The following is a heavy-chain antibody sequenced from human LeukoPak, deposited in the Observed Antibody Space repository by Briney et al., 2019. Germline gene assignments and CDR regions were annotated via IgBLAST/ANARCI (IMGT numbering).Heavy chain of an antibody. CDR3: ARDAFRGRHFDY. D-gene: IGHD3-10*01. CDR2: ISSSSSYI. J-gene: IGHJ4*02. V-gene: IGHV3-21*04. CDR1: GFSVNGNY. Sequence: GGSLRLSCAASGFSVNGNYWNWVRQAPGKGLEWVSSISSSSSYIYYADSVKGRFTISRDNAKNSLYLQMNSLRAEDTAVYYCARDAFRGRHFDYWGQGTLVTVSS.